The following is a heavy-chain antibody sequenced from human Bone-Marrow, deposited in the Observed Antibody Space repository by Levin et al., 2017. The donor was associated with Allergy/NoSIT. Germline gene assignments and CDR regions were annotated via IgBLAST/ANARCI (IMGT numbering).Heavy chain of an antibody. J-gene: IGHJ4*02. Sequence: GESLKISCAASGFIFSTYAMNWVRQAPGKGLEWVAVISKDGNNKYYADSVKGRFTISRDNSENTLYLQMTSLRTDDTAVYYCARVPPDLVSSGWSFDQWGQGTLVTVSS. D-gene: IGHD6-19*01. V-gene: IGHV3-30*04. CDR1: GFIFSTYA. CDR3: ARVPPDLVSSGWSFDQ. CDR2: ISKDGNNK.